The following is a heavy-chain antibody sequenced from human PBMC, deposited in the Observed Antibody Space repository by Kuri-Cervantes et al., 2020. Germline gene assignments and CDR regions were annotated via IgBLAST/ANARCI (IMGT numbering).Heavy chain of an antibody. CDR2: INPNSGDT. Sequence: ASVKVSCKASGYTFTGYSMHWVRQAPGQGLEWMGWINPNSGDTNYAQKFQGRVTMTRDTSISTAYMELSRLRFDDTAVYYCARDSVRGVTLYYMDVWGKGTTVTVSS. J-gene: IGHJ6*03. D-gene: IGHD3-10*01. V-gene: IGHV1-2*02. CDR1: GYTFTGYS. CDR3: ARDSVRGVTLYYMDV.